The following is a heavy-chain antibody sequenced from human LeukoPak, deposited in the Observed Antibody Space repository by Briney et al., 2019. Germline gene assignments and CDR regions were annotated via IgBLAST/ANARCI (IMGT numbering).Heavy chain of an antibody. V-gene: IGHV4-39*07. CDR2: IYYSGST. D-gene: IGHD3-10*01. CDR3: ARVALYNTAYGSGSSITD. CDR1: GGSISSSNYY. Sequence: SETLSLTCTVSGGSISSSNYYWGWIRQPPGKGLEWIGSIYYSGSTYYSPSLKSRVTISVDTSKNQFSLKLSSVTAADTAVYYCARVALYNTAYGSGSSITDWGQGTLVTVSS. J-gene: IGHJ4*02.